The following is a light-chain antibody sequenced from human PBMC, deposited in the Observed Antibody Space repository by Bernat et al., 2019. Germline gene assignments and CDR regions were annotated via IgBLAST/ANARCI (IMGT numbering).Light chain of an antibody. J-gene: IGKJ5*01. Sequence: EIVLTQSPATLSLSPGERATLSCRASQSVYTYLAWYQQKPGQAPRLLIYAASYRATGIPARFSGSGSGTDFTLTISRLEHEDFALYYCQQRSKWPITFGQGTRLEIK. CDR1: QSVYTY. V-gene: IGKV3-11*01. CDR2: AAS. CDR3: QQRSKWPIT.